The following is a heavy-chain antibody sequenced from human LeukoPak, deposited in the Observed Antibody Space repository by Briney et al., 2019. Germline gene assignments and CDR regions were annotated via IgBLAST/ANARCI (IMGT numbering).Heavy chain of an antibody. J-gene: IGHJ3*02. Sequence: GASVKVSCKASGYTFTGYYMHWVRQAPGQGLEWMGWISAYNGNTNYAQKLQGRVTMTTDTSTSTAYMELRSLRSDDTAVYYCARHYCSGGSCYSPDAFDIWGQGTMVTVSS. CDR3: ARHYCSGGSCYSPDAFDI. D-gene: IGHD2-15*01. CDR1: GYTFTGYY. V-gene: IGHV1-18*04. CDR2: ISAYNGNT.